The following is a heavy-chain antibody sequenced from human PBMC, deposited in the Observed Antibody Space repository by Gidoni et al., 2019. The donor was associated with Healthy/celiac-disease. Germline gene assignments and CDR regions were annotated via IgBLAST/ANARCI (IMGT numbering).Heavy chain of an antibody. Sequence: QVQLQESGPGLVTPSETLSLTCTVSGGSISSYNWCWIRQLPGKGMEWIGYIYYSGSTNYNPSLKSRVTISVDTSKNQFSLKLSSVTAADTAVYYCARSPYCGGDCYSVGWFDPWGQGTLVTVSS. V-gene: IGHV4-59*01. CDR1: GGSISSYN. CDR3: ARSPYCGGDCYSVGWFDP. CDR2: IYYSGST. D-gene: IGHD2-21*02. J-gene: IGHJ5*02.